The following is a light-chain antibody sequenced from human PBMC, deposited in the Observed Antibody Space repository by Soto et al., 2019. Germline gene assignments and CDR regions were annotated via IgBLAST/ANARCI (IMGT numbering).Light chain of an antibody. CDR1: QSISTW. J-gene: IGKJ1*01. V-gene: IGKV1-5*01. CDR2: DAS. Sequence: DIQMTQSPSTLSASVGDRVTITCRASQSISTWLAWFQQKPGKAPDLLIYDASSLESGVPSRFSGSGSGTEFTLTISSLQPDDFATYYCQQYNSYSHWTFGQGTKVDI. CDR3: QQYNSYSHWT.